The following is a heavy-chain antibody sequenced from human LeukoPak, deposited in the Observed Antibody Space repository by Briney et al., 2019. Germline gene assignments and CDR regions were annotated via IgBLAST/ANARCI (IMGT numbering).Heavy chain of an antibody. CDR1: GYTFTGYY. CDR2: INPNSGGT. J-gene: IGHJ4*02. CDR3: ARTATLFGYFDY. D-gene: IGHD6-25*01. V-gene: IGHV1-2*02. Sequence: GASVKVSCKASGYTFTGYYMHWVRQAPGQGLEWMGWINPNSGGTNYAQKFQGRVTITRDTSISTAYMELSRLRSDDTAVYYCARTATLFGYFDYWGQGTLVTVSS.